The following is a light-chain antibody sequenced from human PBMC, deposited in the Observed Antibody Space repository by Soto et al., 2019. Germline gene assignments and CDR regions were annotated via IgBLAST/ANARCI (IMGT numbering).Light chain of an antibody. V-gene: IGKV3-20*01. Sequence: EIVLTQSPGTLSLSPGESATLSCRATQTIISNFLAWYQQKPGQAPKLVIHGASTRATGIPDRFSGSGSGTDFTLTISRVEPEDFAVYYCQLYGSSPKTFGQGTKVEV. CDR3: QLYGSSPKT. CDR1: QTIISNF. J-gene: IGKJ1*01. CDR2: GAS.